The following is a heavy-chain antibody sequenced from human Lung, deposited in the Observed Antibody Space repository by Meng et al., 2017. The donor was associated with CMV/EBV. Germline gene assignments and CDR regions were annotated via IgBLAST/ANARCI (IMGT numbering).Heavy chain of an antibody. D-gene: IGHD6-13*01. CDR3: ARYFSGYRSSFLY. J-gene: IGHJ4*02. Sequence: SVXVSXXASVYTFTSYGICWVRQGPGQGLEWMGWISAYNGNTNYAQKLQGRVTMTTDTSPSTAYMELRSVRADDTDLYYCARYFSGYRSSFLYWGQGTLVTVSS. CDR2: ISAYNGNT. V-gene: IGHV1-18*01. CDR1: VYTFTSYG.